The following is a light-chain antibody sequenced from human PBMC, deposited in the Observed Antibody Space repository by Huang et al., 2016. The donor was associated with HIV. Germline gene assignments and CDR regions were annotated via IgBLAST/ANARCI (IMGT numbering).Light chain of an antibody. J-gene: IGKJ1*01. CDR3: HQYNNWPPAWT. CDR1: QSIGDN. CDR2: GAS. Sequence: EIVVTQSPATVSVSPGERANLSCRASQSIGDNVAWYQQKPGQAPKLLLYGASMRATGIPARFSGSGSGTECTRTISSLQSVDFAVYYCHQYNNWPPAWTFGQGTKVEIK. V-gene: IGKV3-15*01.